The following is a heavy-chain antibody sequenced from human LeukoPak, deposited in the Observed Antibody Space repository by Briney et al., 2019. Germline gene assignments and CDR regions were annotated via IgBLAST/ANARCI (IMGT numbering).Heavy chain of an antibody. V-gene: IGHV3-23*01. Sequence: PGGSLRLSCAASGFTFSSYAMSWVRQAPGKGLEWVSAISGSGGSTYYADSVKGRFTISRDNSKNTLYLQMNSLRAEDTAVYYCAKDGWYQLPRHYYYYYMDVWGKGTTVTVSS. J-gene: IGHJ6*03. CDR2: ISGSGGST. D-gene: IGHD2-2*01. CDR1: GFTFSSYA. CDR3: AKDGWYQLPRHYYYYYMDV.